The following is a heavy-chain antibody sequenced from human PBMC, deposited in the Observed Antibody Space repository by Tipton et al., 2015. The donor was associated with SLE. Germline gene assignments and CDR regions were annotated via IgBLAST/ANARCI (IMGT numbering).Heavy chain of an antibody. CDR2: ISAYNGNT. J-gene: IGHJ4*02. CDR1: GYTFTSYG. CDR3: ARDSRLWFRELLS. D-gene: IGHD3-10*01. Sequence: QYGPEVKKPGASVKASCKASGYTFTSYGISWARQAPGQGLEWMGWISAYNGNTNYAQKLQGRVTMTTDTSTSTAYMELRSLRSDDTAVYYCARDSRLWFRELLSWGQGTLVTVSS. V-gene: IGHV1-18*01.